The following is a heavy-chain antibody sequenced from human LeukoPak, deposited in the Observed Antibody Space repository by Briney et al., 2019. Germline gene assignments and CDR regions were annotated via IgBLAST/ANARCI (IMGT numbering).Heavy chain of an antibody. D-gene: IGHD2-15*01. CDR2: IYPGDSDT. V-gene: IGHV5-51*01. J-gene: IGHJ4*02. Sequence: GASLQISCEGSGSIFTSYWIGWVRQLPGKGLEWMGIIYPGDSDTRYSPSFQGQVTISADKSTSTAYLQWSSLKASDTAMYYCARHSGFCGGGSCYPDYFDYWGQGTLVTVSS. CDR3: ARHSGFCGGGSCYPDYFDY. CDR1: GSIFTSYW.